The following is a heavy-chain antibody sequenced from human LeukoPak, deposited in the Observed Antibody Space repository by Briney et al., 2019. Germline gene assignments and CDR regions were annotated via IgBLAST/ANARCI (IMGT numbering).Heavy chain of an antibody. D-gene: IGHD6-6*01. Sequence: ASLKASCKTSGYTFTNYHIHWVRQAPGLGLEWMGWVDPNNGATNYARKFQGRVTMTRDTSVSTVYMELSRLTSDDTAVDYCTRALRHTSSSGWFDPWGQGSLVTVSS. J-gene: IGHJ5*02. CDR1: GYTFTNYH. V-gene: IGHV1-2*02. CDR2: VDPNNGAT. CDR3: TRALRHTSSSGWFDP.